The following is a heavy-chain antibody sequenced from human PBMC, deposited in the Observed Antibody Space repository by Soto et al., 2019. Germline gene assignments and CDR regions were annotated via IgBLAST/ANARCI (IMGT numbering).Heavy chain of an antibody. D-gene: IGHD5-18*01. CDR1: GGTFSSYA. CDR2: IIPIFGTA. J-gene: IGHJ4*02. V-gene: IGHV1-69*13. Sequence: SVKVSCKASGGTFSSYAISWVRQAPGQGLEWMGGIIPIFGTANYAQKFQGRVTITADESTSTAYMELSSLRSEDTAVYYCARDRFQETGSSYGPFDYWGQGTLVTVSS. CDR3: ARDRFQETGSSYGPFDY.